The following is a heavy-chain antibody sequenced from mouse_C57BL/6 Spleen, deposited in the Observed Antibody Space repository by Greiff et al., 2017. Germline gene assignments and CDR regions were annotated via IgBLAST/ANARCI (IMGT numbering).Heavy chain of an antibody. J-gene: IGHJ3*01. CDR2: INPSNGGT. CDR3: AREVYDYDFPWFAD. V-gene: IGHV1-53*01. CDR1: GYTFTSYW. Sequence: VQLQQPGTELVKPGASVKLSCKASGYTFTSYWMHWVKQRPGQGLEWIGNINPSNGGTNYNEKFKSKATLTVDKSSSTAYMQLSSLTSEDSAVYYCAREVYDYDFPWFADWGQGTLVTVSA. D-gene: IGHD2-4*01.